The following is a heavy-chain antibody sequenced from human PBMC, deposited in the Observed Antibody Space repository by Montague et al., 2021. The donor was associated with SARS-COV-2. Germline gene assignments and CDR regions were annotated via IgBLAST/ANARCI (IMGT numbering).Heavy chain of an antibody. J-gene: IGHJ6*04. CDR3: SRRRIKDILLVLPAPHLDV. CDR1: DFTFSDYS. V-gene: IGHV3-23*01. Sequence: SLRLSCAASDFTFSDYSMTWVRQAPGTGLEWVSFITGSGSTTYYADSVKGRFTISRDNSRSTLYLQMNSLRVEDTAVYYCSRRRIKDILLVLPAPHLDVWGKGTTVTVSS. D-gene: IGHD2-21*02. CDR2: ITGSGSTT.